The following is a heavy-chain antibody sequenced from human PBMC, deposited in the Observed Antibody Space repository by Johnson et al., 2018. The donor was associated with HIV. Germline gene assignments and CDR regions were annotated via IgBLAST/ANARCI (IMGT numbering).Heavy chain of an antibody. Sequence: WVRQAPGKGLEWVANIKGDGSEKYHVDSVRGRFTISRDNAKNSLYLQMDSLRAEDTAIYYCARPIARGASDIWGQWTMVTVSS. D-gene: IGHD3-10*01. CDR3: ARPIARGASDI. V-gene: IGHV3-7*03. J-gene: IGHJ3*02. CDR2: IKGDGSEK.